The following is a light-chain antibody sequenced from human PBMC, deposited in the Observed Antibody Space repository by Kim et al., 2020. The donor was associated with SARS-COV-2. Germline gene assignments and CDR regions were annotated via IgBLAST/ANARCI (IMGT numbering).Light chain of an antibody. CDR1: SSDVGGYNY. CDR2: EVS. CDR3: SSYAGSNNLV. V-gene: IGLV2-8*01. Sequence: GPAVPSSCTGTSSDVGGYNYVSWYQQHPGKAPKLMIYEVSKRPSGVPDRFSGSKSGNTASLTVSGLQAEDEADYYCSSYAGSNNLVFGGGTQLTVL. J-gene: IGLJ2*01.